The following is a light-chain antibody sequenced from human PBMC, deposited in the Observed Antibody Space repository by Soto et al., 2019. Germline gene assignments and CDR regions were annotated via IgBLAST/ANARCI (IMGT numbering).Light chain of an antibody. V-gene: IGLV2-14*01. CDR2: EVT. CDR1: SSDVGTYDD. J-gene: IGLJ1*01. Sequence: QSALTQPASVSASPGQSITISCTGTSSDVGTYDDVSWYRQHPGKGPKLLIYEVTNRPSGVSNRFSGSKSGNTASLTISGLQAEDEADYYCSSYTISSTYVFGSGTKVTVX. CDR3: SSYTISSTYV.